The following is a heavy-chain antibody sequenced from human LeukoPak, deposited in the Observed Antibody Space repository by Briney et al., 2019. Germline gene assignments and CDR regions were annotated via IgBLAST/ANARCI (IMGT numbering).Heavy chain of an antibody. J-gene: IGHJ4*02. V-gene: IGHV3-23*01. Sequence: GGSLRLSCAASGFTFSSYAMSWVRQAPGKGLEWVSAISGSGGSTCYAGSVKGRFTISRDNSKNTLYLQMNSLRAEDTAVYYCAKDRRLLLWFGDSDYWGQGTLVTVSS. CDR1: GFTFSSYA. CDR3: AKDRRLLLWFGDSDY. D-gene: IGHD3-10*01. CDR2: ISGSGGST.